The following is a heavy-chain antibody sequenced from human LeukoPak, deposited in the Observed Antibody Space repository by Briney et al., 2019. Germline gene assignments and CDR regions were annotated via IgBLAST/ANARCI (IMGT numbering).Heavy chain of an antibody. V-gene: IGHV4-34*01. Sequence: SETLSPTCAVYGGSFSGYYWSGIRQPPGKGREWIGEVIHSGSTNYNPSPQSRVTISVDKSKNQLSRKLSSVPAADTAVYYCARGRGVLRFLEWLGFFDYWGQGTLVTVSS. J-gene: IGHJ4*02. CDR2: VIHSGST. CDR3: ARGRGVLRFLEWLGFFDY. D-gene: IGHD3-3*01. CDR1: GGSFSGYY.